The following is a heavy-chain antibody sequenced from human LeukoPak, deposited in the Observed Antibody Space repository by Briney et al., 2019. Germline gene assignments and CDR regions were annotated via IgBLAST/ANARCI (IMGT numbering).Heavy chain of an antibody. CDR1: GFTFNDYA. V-gene: IGHV3-48*01. Sequence: GGSLRLSCAASGFTFNDYAMHWVRQAPGKGLEWVSYISSSSSTIYYADSVKGRFTISRDNAKNSLYLQMNSLRAEDTAVYYCAREGYCSGGSCYPTAPDYWGQGTLVTVSS. CDR2: ISSSSSTI. CDR3: AREGYCSGGSCYPTAPDY. J-gene: IGHJ4*02. D-gene: IGHD2-15*01.